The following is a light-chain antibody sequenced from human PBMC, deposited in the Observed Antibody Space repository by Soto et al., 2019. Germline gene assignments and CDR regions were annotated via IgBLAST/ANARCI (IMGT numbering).Light chain of an antibody. CDR3: QQAYDFPFT. CDR2: AAS. J-gene: IGKJ3*01. V-gene: IGKV1-12*01. CDR1: QDIGSW. Sequence: DIQMTQSPSSVSASVGDRVTITCRASQDIGSWLAWFQQKPGKAPKLLIFAASSLPRGVSSRCSGSESETHFTLTINSLQTEDFATYYCQQAYDFPFTFGPGTKVD.